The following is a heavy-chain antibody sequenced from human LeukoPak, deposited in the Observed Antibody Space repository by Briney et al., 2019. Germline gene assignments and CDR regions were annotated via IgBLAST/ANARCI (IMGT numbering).Heavy chain of an antibody. V-gene: IGHV1-18*01. CDR2: ISAYNGNT. CDR3: ARSFDP. J-gene: IGHJ5*02. CDR1: GYTFTSYG. Sequence: GASVKVSCKASGYTFTSYGISWVRQAPGQGLEWMGWISAYNGNTNYAQKLQGRVTITADESTSTAYMELSSLRSEDTAVYYCARSFDPWGQGTLVTVSS.